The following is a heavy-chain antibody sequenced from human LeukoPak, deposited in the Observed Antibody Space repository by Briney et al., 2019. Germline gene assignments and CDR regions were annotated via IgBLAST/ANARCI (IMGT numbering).Heavy chain of an antibody. CDR3: ARDRAVAGGVFDY. CDR2: INHSGST. J-gene: IGHJ4*02. Sequence: PSETLSLTCAVYGGSFSGYYWSWIRQPPGKGLEWIGEINHSGSTNYNPSLKSRVTISVDTSKNQFSLKLSSVTAADTAVYYCARDRAVAGGVFDYWGQGTLVTVSS. CDR1: GGSFSGYY. V-gene: IGHV4-34*01. D-gene: IGHD6-19*01.